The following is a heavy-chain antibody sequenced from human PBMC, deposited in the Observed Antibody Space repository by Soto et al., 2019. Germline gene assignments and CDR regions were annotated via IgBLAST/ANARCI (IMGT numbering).Heavy chain of an antibody. Sequence: SLRPSRIASGFDLTSSRMNWVRQAPGKGLEWVASSSGSGKDTFYRHSVKGRFAISRDSAGTSLFLRMDSVKVEDTAVYHCARVHLVAGSAFYCAMGVWGPGTAVTLSS. V-gene: IGHV3-21*01. J-gene: IGHJ6*02. D-gene: IGHD6-6*01. CDR1: GFDLTSSR. CDR3: ARVHLVAGSAFYCAMGV. CDR2: SSGSGKDT.